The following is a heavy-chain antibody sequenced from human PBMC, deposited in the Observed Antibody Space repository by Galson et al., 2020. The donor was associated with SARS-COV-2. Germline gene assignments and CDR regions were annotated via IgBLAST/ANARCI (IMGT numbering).Heavy chain of an antibody. V-gene: IGHV3-7*05. J-gene: IGHJ4*02. D-gene: IGHD6-13*01. Sequence: GESLKISCAASGFTFSSYWMSWVRKAPGKGLEWVANIKQDGSEKYYVDSVKGRFTISRDNAKNSLYLQMNSLRAEDTAVYYCARLQSSSWHFDYWGQGTLVTVSS. CDR1: GFTFSSYW. CDR3: ARLQSSSWHFDY. CDR2: IKQDGSEK.